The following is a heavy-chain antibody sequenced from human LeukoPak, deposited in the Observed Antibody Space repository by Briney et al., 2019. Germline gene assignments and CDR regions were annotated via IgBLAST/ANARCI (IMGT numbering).Heavy chain of an antibody. D-gene: IGHD2-8*01. CDR3: ARYDGVRDYYYYGMDV. CDR1: GFTFSSYW. CDR2: IKQDGSEK. V-gene: IGHV3-7*01. Sequence: GGSLRLSCAASGFTFSSYWMSWVRQAPGKGLEWVANIKQDGSEKYYVDSVKGRFTISRDNAKNSLYLQMNSLRAKDTAVYYCARYDGVRDYYYYGMDVWGQGTTVTVSS. J-gene: IGHJ6*02.